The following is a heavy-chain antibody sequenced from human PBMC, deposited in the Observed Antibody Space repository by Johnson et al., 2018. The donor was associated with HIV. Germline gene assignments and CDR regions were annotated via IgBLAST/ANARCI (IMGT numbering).Heavy chain of an antibody. V-gene: IGHV3-30*03. D-gene: IGHD6-6*01. Sequence: QVQLVESGGGVVQPGRSLRLSCAASGFTFSSYGMHWVRQAPGKGLEWVAVISYDGSNKYYADSVKGRFTISRDNAKNSLDLEMNSLRAEDTAVYYCARVAQSIAARPEAFDIWGQGTMVTVSS. CDR1: GFTFSSYG. CDR3: ARVAQSIAARPEAFDI. CDR2: ISYDGSNK. J-gene: IGHJ3*02.